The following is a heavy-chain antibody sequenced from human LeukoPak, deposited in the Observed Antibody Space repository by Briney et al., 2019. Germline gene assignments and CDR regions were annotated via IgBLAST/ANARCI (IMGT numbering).Heavy chain of an antibody. V-gene: IGHV6-1*01. Sequence: SQTLSLTCAISGDSVSSNSAAWNWIRQSPSRGLEWLGRTDYRSKWYNDYAVSVKSRITINPDTSKNQFSLQLNSVTPEDTALYYCAREPGYCSGGSCYWYFDLWGRGTLVTVSS. CDR3: AREPGYCSGGSCYWYFDL. J-gene: IGHJ2*01. CDR1: GDSVSSNSAA. D-gene: IGHD2-15*01. CDR2: TDYRSKWYN.